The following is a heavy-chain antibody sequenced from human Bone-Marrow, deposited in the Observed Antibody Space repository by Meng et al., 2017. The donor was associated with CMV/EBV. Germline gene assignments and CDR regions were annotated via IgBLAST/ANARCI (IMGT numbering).Heavy chain of an antibody. V-gene: IGHV1-2*02. CDR3: ARDLIAAAGYDY. CDR1: GYTFTGYY. Sequence: VKVSCKASGYTFTGYYMHWVRQAPGQGLEWMGWINPNSGGTNYAQKFQGRVTMTRDTSISTAYMELSRLRSDDTAVYYCARDLIAAAGYDYWGQGTLVTVSS. CDR2: INPNSGGT. D-gene: IGHD6-13*01. J-gene: IGHJ4*02.